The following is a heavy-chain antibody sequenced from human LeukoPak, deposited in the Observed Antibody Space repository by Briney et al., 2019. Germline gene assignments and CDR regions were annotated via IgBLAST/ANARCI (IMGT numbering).Heavy chain of an antibody. CDR3: ARVGLSGSYFGIDY. CDR2: INPNSGGT. D-gene: IGHD1-26*01. Sequence: GASVKVSCKASGYSFSGHYIHWVRQAPGQGLEWMGWINPNSGGTNYAQKFQGRVTMTRDTSISTVYMELSSLRSEDTAVYYCARVGLSGSYFGIDYWGQGTLVTVSS. CDR1: GYSFSGHY. V-gene: IGHV1-2*02. J-gene: IGHJ4*02.